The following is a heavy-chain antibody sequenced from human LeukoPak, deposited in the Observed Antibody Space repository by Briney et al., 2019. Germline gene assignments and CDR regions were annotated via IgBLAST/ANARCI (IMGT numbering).Heavy chain of an antibody. D-gene: IGHD2-2*01. J-gene: IGHJ5*02. CDR3: ARDRAWGVPAAGPGSDP. CDR1: GFTFSDYY. Sequence: KPGGSLRLSCAASGFTFSDYYMSWIRQAPGKGLEGVSYISSSGSTIYYADSVKGRFTISRDNAKNSLYLQMNSLRAEDTAVYYCARDRAWGVPAAGPGSDPWGQGTLVTVSS. CDR2: ISSSGSTI. V-gene: IGHV3-11*01.